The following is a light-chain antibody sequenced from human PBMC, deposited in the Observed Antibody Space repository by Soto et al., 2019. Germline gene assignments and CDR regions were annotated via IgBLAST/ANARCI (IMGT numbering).Light chain of an antibody. Sequence: ALTQPASVSGSPGQSITLSCTGTSSDVGSYNLVSWYQQSPGKAPKLIIYEDSKRPSGVSNRFSGSKSANTASLTISGLQAEDEADYYCCSYAGSSAFFVFGLGTKVTVL. CDR1: SSDVGSYNL. J-gene: IGLJ1*01. CDR2: EDS. V-gene: IGLV2-23*01. CDR3: CSYAGSSAFFV.